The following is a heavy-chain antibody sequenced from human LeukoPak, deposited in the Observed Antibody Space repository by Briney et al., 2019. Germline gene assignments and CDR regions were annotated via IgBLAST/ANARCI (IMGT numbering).Heavy chain of an antibody. V-gene: IGHV4-39*01. Sequence: PSETLSLTCTVSGGSISSSSYYWGWIRQPPGKGLEWIGSIYYSGSTYYNPSLKSRVPISVDTSKNQFSLKLSSVTAADTAVYYCARLPTTVTPFDYWGQGTLVTVSS. J-gene: IGHJ4*02. D-gene: IGHD4-17*01. CDR2: IYYSGST. CDR1: GGSISSSSYY. CDR3: ARLPTTVTPFDY.